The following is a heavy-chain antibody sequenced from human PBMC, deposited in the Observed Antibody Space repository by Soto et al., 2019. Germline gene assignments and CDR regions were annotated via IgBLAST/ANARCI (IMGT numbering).Heavy chain of an antibody. CDR3: VRVKTTVVTQSAFDI. CDR2: INLSADRT. CDR1: GYIFTNYY. D-gene: IGHD4-17*01. V-gene: IGHV1-46*03. J-gene: IGHJ3*02. Sequence: ASVKVSCKASGYIFTNYYIHWVRQAPGQGLEWMGIINLSADRTSYAQKFQGRFTVTMDTSTSTVYMELGSLRSEDTAVYYCVRVKTTVVTQSAFDIWGQGTMVTVSS.